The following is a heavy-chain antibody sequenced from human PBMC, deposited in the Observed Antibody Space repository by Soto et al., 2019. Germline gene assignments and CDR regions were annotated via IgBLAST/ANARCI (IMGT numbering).Heavy chain of an antibody. V-gene: IGHV4-31*03. J-gene: IGHJ3*02. D-gene: IGHD1-26*01. CDR1: GGSLSSYNFF. CDR2: IYHTGAA. Sequence: QVQLQESGPGLVKPSQTLSVTCTVSGGSLSSYNFFWSWVRQHPETALEWVGYIYHTGAAYYNPSLKSRLTISLDTSKNRFSLSLISVTAADTAVYYCAREVISPATSDAFDIWGQGTMVTVSS. CDR3: AREVISPATSDAFDI.